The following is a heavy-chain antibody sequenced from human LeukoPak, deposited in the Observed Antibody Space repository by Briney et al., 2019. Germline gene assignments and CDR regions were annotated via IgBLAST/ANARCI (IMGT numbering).Heavy chain of an antibody. V-gene: IGHV4-39*01. D-gene: IGHD3-22*01. CDR3: ARSPRTYYYDSSGYYPPLLFDY. CDR1: GGSISSSSYY. CDR2: IYYSGST. J-gene: IGHJ4*02. Sequence: SETLSHTCTVSGGSISSSSYYWGWIRQPPGKGLEWIGSIYYSGSTYYNPSLKSRVTISVDTSKNQFSLKLSSVTAADTAVYYCARSPRTYYYDSSGYYPPLLFDYWGQGTLVTVSS.